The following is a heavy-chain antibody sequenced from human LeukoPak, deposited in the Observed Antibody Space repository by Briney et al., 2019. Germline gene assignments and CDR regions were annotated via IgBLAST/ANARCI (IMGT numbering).Heavy chain of an antibody. CDR3: ARDIISGSPIYNWFDP. V-gene: IGHV1-18*01. CDR1: GYTFTSYG. Sequence: ASVKVSCKASGYTFTSYGISWVRQAPGQGLEWMGWISAYNGNTNYAQKLQGRVTMTTDTSTSTAYMELRSLRSDDTAVYYCARDIISGSPIYNWFDPWGQGTLVTVSS. J-gene: IGHJ5*02. CDR2: ISAYNGNT. D-gene: IGHD3-10*01.